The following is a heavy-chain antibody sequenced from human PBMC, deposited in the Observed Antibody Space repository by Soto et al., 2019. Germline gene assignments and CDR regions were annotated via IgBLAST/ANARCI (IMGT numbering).Heavy chain of an antibody. CDR3: TRAYCDTKGYSLDH. V-gene: IGHV4-59*01. Sequence: SETLSLTCTVSGGSISSYYYTWIRQTPGKGLECIGYIYLGGSINYNPSFKILVIILVDSSKNQYCVRLSSMNASDTAVYIFTRAYCDTKGYSLDHWGLGTQVNVST. J-gene: IGHJ5*02. CDR1: GGSISSYY. D-gene: IGHD2-21*01. CDR2: IYLGGSI.